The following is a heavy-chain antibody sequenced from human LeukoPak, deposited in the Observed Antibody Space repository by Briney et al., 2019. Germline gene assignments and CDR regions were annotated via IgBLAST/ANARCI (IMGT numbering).Heavy chain of an antibody. CDR2: LYYSGST. Sequence: SETLSLTCTASGGSISSTSHFWGWIRQPPGKGLEWIGSLYYSGSTYYNTSLKGRVTISVDTSKNQFSLRLSSVTAADTAVYYCARHEKPAAFYGMDVWGQGTTVTVSS. CDR1: GGSISSTSHF. D-gene: IGHD2-2*01. V-gene: IGHV4-39*01. CDR3: ARHEKPAAFYGMDV. J-gene: IGHJ6*02.